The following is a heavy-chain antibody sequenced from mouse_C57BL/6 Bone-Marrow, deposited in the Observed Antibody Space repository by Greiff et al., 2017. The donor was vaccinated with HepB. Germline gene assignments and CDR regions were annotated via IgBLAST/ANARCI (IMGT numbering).Heavy chain of an antibody. J-gene: IGHJ3*01. Sequence: VQLQQSGAELVRPGTSVKVSCKASGYAFTNYLIEWVKQRPGQGLEWIGVINPGSGGTNYNEKFKGKATLTADKSSSTAYMQLSSLTSEDSAVYFCARWGPSYYSNFGFAYWGQGTLVTVSA. CDR3: ARWGPSYYSNFGFAY. V-gene: IGHV1-54*01. CDR1: GYAFTNYL. D-gene: IGHD2-5*01. CDR2: INPGSGGT.